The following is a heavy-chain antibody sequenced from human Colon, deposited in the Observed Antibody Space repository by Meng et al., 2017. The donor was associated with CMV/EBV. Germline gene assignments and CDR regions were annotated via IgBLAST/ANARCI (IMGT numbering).Heavy chain of an antibody. CDR2: ISPTGSDT. J-gene: IGHJ5*02. CDR3: VKGHTMINP. CDR1: GFIFSDYY. D-gene: IGHD3-16*01. V-gene: IGHV3-11*05. Sequence: QVQLVRSGGGLVWPGGSLRLSCAASGFIFSDYYMTWIREAPGKGLEWVSYISPTGSDTNYADSVRGRFTISRDNAKNSLFLQMSSLTAEDTAVYYCVKGHTMINPWGQGTLVTVSS.